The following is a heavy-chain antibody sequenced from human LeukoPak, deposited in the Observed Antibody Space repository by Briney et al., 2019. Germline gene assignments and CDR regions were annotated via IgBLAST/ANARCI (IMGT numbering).Heavy chain of an antibody. Sequence: GGSLRLSCAASGFTFSSYAMSWVRQAPGKGLEWVSAISGSGGSTYYADSVKGRFTISRDNSKNTLYLQMNSLRAEDTAVYYCAKSGIVVVPAATAFDYWGQGTLVTVPS. CDR3: AKSGIVVVPAATAFDY. J-gene: IGHJ4*02. CDR1: GFTFSSYA. CDR2: ISGSGGST. D-gene: IGHD2-2*01. V-gene: IGHV3-23*01.